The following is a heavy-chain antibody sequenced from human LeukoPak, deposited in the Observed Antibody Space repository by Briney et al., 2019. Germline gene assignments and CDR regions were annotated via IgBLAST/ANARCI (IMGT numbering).Heavy chain of an antibody. V-gene: IGHV4-30-4*01. J-gene: IGHJ4*02. CDR2: IYYSGST. CDR1: GGSLSSGDYY. Sequence: SQTLSLTCTVSGGSLSSGDYYWSWIRQPPGKGLEWIGYIYYSGSTYYNPSLKSRVTISVDTSKNQFSLKLSSVTAAATAVYYCARGLAYYDSSGYYYFDYWGQGTLVTVSS. D-gene: IGHD3-22*01. CDR3: ARGLAYYDSSGYYYFDY.